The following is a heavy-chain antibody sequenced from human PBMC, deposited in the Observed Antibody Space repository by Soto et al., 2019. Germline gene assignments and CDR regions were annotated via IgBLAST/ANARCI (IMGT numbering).Heavy chain of an antibody. Sequence: PSETLSLTCTVSGDSIIRRDFYWVWVRQPPGKGLEWIGSIFYLGSSYYNPSLKSRVTMSVDTSKNQFSLRLRSVTAADTALYFCARHSLALRKNNWFDPWGQGIMVTVSS. CDR1: GDSIIRRDFY. V-gene: IGHV4-39*01. CDR2: IFYLGSS. D-gene: IGHD3-3*02. CDR3: ARHSLALRKNNWFDP. J-gene: IGHJ5*02.